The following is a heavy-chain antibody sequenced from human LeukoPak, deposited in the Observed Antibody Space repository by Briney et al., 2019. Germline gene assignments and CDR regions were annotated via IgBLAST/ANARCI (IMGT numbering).Heavy chain of an antibody. Sequence: KPGGSLRLSCAASGFIFSDHYMSWIRQAPGKGLEWLSYSSSSGNTTHYADSVRGRFTISRDNAKNSLFLQMSSLRVEDTAIYYCARDGTSSWYFDSWGQGTLVTVAS. CDR1: GFIFSDHY. CDR3: ARDGTSSWYFDS. CDR2: SSSSGNTT. D-gene: IGHD6-13*01. V-gene: IGHV3-11*01. J-gene: IGHJ4*02.